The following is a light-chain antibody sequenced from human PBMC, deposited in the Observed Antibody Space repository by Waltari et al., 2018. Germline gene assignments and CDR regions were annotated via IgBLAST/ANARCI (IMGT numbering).Light chain of an antibody. CDR1: QSLVSSDGNTY. CDR2: KVS. V-gene: IGKV2-30*01. Sequence: DVVMTQSQLSLSVTLGQPASISCRSSQSLVSSDGNTYFNWFHQRPGQSPRRLFYKVSNRDSGVPDRFSGSGSGTDFTLTISRVEAEDVGVYYCMQGIHRPWTFGQGTKVEIK. J-gene: IGKJ1*01. CDR3: MQGIHRPWT.